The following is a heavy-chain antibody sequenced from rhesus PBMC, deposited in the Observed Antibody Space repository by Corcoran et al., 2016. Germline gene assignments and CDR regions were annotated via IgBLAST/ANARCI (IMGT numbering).Heavy chain of an antibody. Sequence: QVQLQESGPGLVKPSETLSLTCAVSGYSISSGYGWPWIRQPPGKGLGWIGYNGGSSGSTDYSPSRKSRGTISKDTSKNKCSLKLNSVTAADTAVYYCARVLLLTVFTFGKIDYWGQGVLVTVSS. D-gene: IGHD2-15*01. CDR1: GYSISSGYG. CDR3: ARVLLLTVFTFGKIDY. V-gene: IGHV4-127*01. CDR2: NGGSSGST. J-gene: IGHJ4*01.